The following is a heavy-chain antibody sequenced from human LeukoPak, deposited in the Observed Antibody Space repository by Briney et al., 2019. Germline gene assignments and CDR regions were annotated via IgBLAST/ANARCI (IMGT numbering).Heavy chain of an antibody. CDR2: IYYSGST. V-gene: IGHV4-31*03. J-gene: IGHJ4*02. CDR1: GGSISSGGYY. CDR3: ARKISNYYGWGSYYPTPPLFDY. D-gene: IGHD3-10*01. Sequence: PSQTLSLTCTVSGGSISSGGYYWSWIRQHPGKGLEWIGYIYYSGSTYYNPSLKSRVTISVDTSKNQFSLKLSSVTAADTAVYYWARKISNYYGWGSYYPTPPLFDYGGQGTLVTVSS.